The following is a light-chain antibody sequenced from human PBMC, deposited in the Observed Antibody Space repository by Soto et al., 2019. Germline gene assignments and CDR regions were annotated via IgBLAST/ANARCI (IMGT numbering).Light chain of an antibody. Sequence: QSVLAQPASVSGSPGQSITISCTGTSSDVGRYNYVSWYQQYPGKAPKLIIYGVTNRPSGVSNRLSGSKSGNTASLTISGLQAEDEADYYCNSYAGTSYVFGTGTKVTVL. CDR3: NSYAGTSYV. CDR1: SSDVGRYNY. V-gene: IGLV2-14*01. CDR2: GVT. J-gene: IGLJ1*01.